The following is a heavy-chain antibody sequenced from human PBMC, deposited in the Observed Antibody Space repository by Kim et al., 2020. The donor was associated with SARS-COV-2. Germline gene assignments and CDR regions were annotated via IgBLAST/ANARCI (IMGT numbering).Heavy chain of an antibody. CDR2: ISGSGGST. D-gene: IGHD6-13*01. Sequence: GGSLRLSCAASGFTFSSYAMSWVRQAPGKGLEWVSAISGSGGSTYYADSVKGRFTISRDNSKNTLYLQMNSLRAEDTAVYYCTEQGAAAPAFDIWGQGTMVTVSS. V-gene: IGHV3-23*01. CDR1: GFTFSSYA. J-gene: IGHJ3*02. CDR3: TEQGAAAPAFDI.